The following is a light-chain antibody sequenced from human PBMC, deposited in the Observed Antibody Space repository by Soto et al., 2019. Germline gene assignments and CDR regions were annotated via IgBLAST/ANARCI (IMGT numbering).Light chain of an antibody. Sequence: DIQMTQSPPTLSASVGDRVTITCRASQSISSWLAWYQQKPGKAPKLLIYKASSLESGVPSRFSGGGSGTEFTLTISSLQPDDFATYYCQLYKSYSPWTFCQGTKVEIK. CDR2: KAS. CDR3: QLYKSYSPWT. J-gene: IGKJ1*01. CDR1: QSISSW. V-gene: IGKV1-5*03.